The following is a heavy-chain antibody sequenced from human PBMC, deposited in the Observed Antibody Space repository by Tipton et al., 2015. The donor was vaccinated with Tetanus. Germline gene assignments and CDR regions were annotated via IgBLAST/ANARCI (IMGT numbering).Heavy chain of an antibody. Sequence: TLSLTCSLSGGSLSSGTFYWDWIRQRPGKGLEWIGNIYYNGNTHYNPALKSRVTISVDTSKNQFSLKLSSVTAADTAIYYCAREVPAAGHFDSWGQGTLVTVSS. J-gene: IGHJ4*02. CDR1: GGSLSSGTFY. V-gene: IGHV4-61*01. D-gene: IGHD2-2*01. CDR3: AREVPAAGHFDS. CDR2: IYYNGNT.